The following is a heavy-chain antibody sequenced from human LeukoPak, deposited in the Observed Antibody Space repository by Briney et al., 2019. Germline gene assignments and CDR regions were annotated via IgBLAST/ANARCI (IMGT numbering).Heavy chain of an antibody. D-gene: IGHD2-2*01. CDR1: GGSISSGSYY. CDR2: IYTSGST. V-gene: IGHV4-61*02. Sequence: SETLSLTCTVSGGSISSGSYYWSWIRQPAGKGLEWIGRIYTSGSTNYNPSLKSRVTISVDTSKNQFSLKLSSVTAADTAVYYCARDSCSSTSCYFGYWGQGTLVTVSS. J-gene: IGHJ4*02. CDR3: ARDSCSSTSCYFGY.